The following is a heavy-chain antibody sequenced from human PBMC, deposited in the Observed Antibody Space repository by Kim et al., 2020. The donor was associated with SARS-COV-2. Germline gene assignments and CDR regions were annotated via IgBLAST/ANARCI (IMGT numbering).Heavy chain of an antibody. V-gene: IGHV5-51*01. CDR1: GYSFTSYW. J-gene: IGHJ4*02. Sequence: GESLKISCKASGYSFTSYWIGWVRQMPGKGLEWMGIIYPEDSETKYSPSFQGQVTMSADKSISTAYLQWRSLKASDTAMYYCATLERESYFDFWAQGTLV. CDR3: ATLERESYFDF. CDR2: IYPEDSET.